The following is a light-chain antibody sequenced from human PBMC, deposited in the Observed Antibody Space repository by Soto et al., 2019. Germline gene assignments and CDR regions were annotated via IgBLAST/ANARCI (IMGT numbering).Light chain of an antibody. CDR2: GAS. Sequence: DIQMTQSPYSLSASVGDRVTITCRTSQSISSNLNWYQQKPGKAPKLLIYGASSLQSGVPSRFSGSGSATDFTLIIISLQPEDFATYYCQQSYSTPRTFGQGTKLEIK. V-gene: IGKV1-39*01. CDR1: QSISSN. CDR3: QQSYSTPRT. J-gene: IGKJ2*01.